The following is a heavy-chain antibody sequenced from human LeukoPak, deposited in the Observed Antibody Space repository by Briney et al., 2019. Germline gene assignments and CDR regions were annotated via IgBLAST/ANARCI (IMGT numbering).Heavy chain of an antibody. CDR2: IYYSGST. D-gene: IGHD6-19*01. V-gene: IGHV4-59*06. CDR1: GGSISSYY. CDR3: ARDRAYSSGWYVPYY. J-gene: IGHJ4*02. Sequence: SSETLSLTCTVSGGSISSYYWSWIRQHPGKGLEWIGYIYYSGSTYYNPSLKSRVTISVDTSKNQFSLKLSSVTAADTAVYYCARDRAYSSGWYVPYYWGQGTLVTVSS.